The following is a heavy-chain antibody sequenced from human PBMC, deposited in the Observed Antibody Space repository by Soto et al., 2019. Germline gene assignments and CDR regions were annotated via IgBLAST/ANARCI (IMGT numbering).Heavy chain of an antibody. CDR2: ISAYNGNT. D-gene: IGHD3-3*01. CDR1: GGTFSSYA. Sequence: GASVKVSCKASGGTFSSYAISWVRQAPGQGLEWMGWISAYNGNTNYAQKLQGRVTMTTDTSTSTAYMELRSLRSDDTAVYYCATSAGRLSPYDFWSGYPSFFFYGMDVWGQGTTVTVSS. J-gene: IGHJ6*02. CDR3: ATSAGRLSPYDFWSGYPSFFFYGMDV. V-gene: IGHV1-18*01.